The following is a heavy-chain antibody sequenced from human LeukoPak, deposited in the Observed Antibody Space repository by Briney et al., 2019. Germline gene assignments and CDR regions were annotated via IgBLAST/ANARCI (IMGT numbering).Heavy chain of an antibody. CDR3: ARGEVCSSTSCSIDY. CDR1: GYTFTSYD. D-gene: IGHD2-2*01. CDR2: ISAYNGNT. Sequence: GASVKVSCKASGYTFTSYDINWVRQAPGQGLEWMGWISAYNGNTNYAQKLQGRVTMTTDTSTSTAYMELRSLRSDDTAVYYCARGEVCSSTSCSIDYWGQGTLVTVSS. J-gene: IGHJ4*02. V-gene: IGHV1-18*01.